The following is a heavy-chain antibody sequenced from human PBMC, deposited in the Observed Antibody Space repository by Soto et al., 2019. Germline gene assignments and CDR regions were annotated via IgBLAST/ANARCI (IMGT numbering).Heavy chain of an antibody. V-gene: IGHV4-59*01. CDR1: GGSISSYY. CDR3: ARTTREAFDI. D-gene: IGHD1-1*01. J-gene: IGHJ3*02. Sequence: SETLSLTCTVSGGSISSYYWSWIRQPPGKGLEWIGYIYYSGSTNYNPSLKSRVTISVDTSKNQFSLKLSSVTAADTAVYYCARTTREAFDIWGQGTMVTVSS. CDR2: IYYSGST.